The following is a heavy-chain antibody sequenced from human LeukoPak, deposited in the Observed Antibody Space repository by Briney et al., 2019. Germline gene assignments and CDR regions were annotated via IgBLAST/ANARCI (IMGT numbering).Heavy chain of an antibody. Sequence: GGSLRLSCAASGFTFSSYEMNWVRQAPGKGLEWVSYISSSGSTIYYADSVKGRFTISRDNAKNSLYLQMNTLRAEDTAVYYCARDPVVGATTAWYFDYWGQGTLVTVSS. D-gene: IGHD1-26*01. V-gene: IGHV3-48*03. J-gene: IGHJ4*02. CDR1: GFTFSSYE. CDR2: ISSSGSTI. CDR3: ARDPVVGATTAWYFDY.